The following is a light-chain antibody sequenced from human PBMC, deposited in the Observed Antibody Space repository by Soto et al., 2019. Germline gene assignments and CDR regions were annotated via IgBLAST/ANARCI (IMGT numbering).Light chain of an antibody. CDR2: DAS. Sequence: EIVVTQSPATLSLSPGERATLSCRASQSVSRYLAWYQQKPGQAPRLLIYDASNRATGVPARFSGSGSGTDFTLTISSLEPEDFAVYYCQQRSSWPLTFGGGTKVDIK. J-gene: IGKJ4*01. V-gene: IGKV3-11*01. CDR1: QSVSRY. CDR3: QQRSSWPLT.